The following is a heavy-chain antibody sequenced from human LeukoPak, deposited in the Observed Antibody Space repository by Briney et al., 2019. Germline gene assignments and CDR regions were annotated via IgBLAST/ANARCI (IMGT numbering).Heavy chain of an antibody. CDR3: AKDLAYYDFWSGYYLGY. CDR2: ISSSSSTI. Sequence: PGGSLRLSCAASGFTFSSYSMNWVRQAPGKGLEWVSYISSSSSTIYYADSVKGRFTISRDNSKNTLYLQMNSLRAEDTAVYYCAKDLAYYDFWSGYYLGYWGQGTLVTVSS. CDR1: GFTFSSYS. J-gene: IGHJ4*02. D-gene: IGHD3-3*01. V-gene: IGHV3-48*01.